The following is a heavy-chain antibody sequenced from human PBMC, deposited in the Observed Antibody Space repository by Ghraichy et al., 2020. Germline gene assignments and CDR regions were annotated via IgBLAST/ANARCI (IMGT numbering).Heavy chain of an antibody. CDR2: LNHRGAT. J-gene: IGHJ4*02. Sequence: SETLSLTCSVSGGSFSGYYWGWIRQPPERGLEWIGELNHRGATDYNPSLKSRVTMSLDTSKRQLSLKLSSVTAADTATYYCARAVSSYTSGWYGYWGQGVLVNVSS. CDR1: GGSFSGYY. V-gene: IGHV4-34*01. CDR3: ARAVSSYTSGWYGY. D-gene: IGHD6-19*01.